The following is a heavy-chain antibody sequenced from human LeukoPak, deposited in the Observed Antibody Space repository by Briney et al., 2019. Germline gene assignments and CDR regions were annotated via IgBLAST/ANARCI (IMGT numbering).Heavy chain of an antibody. J-gene: IGHJ4*02. Sequence: PGGSLRLSCAVSGLTFSNLKMNWVRQAPGKGLEWGSYISAGGRTTFYADSVTGRFTISRDNAKNSLYLQMSSLRVEDTAVYYCASWAGNTQSDSWSGPFDYWGQGSLVTVSS. V-gene: IGHV3-48*03. CDR1: GLTFSNLK. CDR3: ASWAGNTQSDSWSGPFDY. CDR2: ISAGGRTT. D-gene: IGHD3-3*01.